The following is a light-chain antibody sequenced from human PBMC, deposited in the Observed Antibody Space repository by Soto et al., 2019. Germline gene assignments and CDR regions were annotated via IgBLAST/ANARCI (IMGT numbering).Light chain of an antibody. CDR1: SSDVWNYNL. CDR3: CSYAGSSTHVV. V-gene: IGLV2-23*01. J-gene: IGLJ2*01. CDR2: EGS. Sequence: QSALTQPASVSGSPGQSITISCTGTSSDVWNYNLVSWYQQHPGKAPKLMIYEGSKRPSGVSNRFSGSKSGNTASLTISGLQAEDEADYYCCSYAGSSTHVVFGGGTKLTVL.